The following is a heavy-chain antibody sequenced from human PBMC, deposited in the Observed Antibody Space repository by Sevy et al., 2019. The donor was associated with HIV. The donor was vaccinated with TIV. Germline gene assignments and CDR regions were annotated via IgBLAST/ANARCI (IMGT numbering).Heavy chain of an antibody. CDR3: AKDYYDSGGYYFYAARPTAFDL. CDR2: ISGNGDST. CDR1: VFIFNNYA. D-gene: IGHD3-22*01. Sequence: GGSLRLSCAGSVFIFNNYAMSWVRQVPGKGLEWVSGISGNGDSTNYSDSAKGRFTISRDNSKRTLCLQMNSLRAEDTAVYYCAKDYYDSGGYYFYAARPTAFDLWGHGTMVTVSS. J-gene: IGHJ3*01. V-gene: IGHV3-23*01.